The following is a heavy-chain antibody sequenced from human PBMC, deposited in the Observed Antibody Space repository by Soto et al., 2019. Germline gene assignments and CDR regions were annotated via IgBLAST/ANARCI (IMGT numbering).Heavy chain of an antibody. CDR1: GGSMRSGDYS. CDR2: ISYSGNT. Sequence: QLQLQESGSGLVKPSQTLSLTCAVSGGSMRSGDYSWSWIRQPPGKGLEWIGYISYSGNTYYNPSLKRRVTISVDRSQNQFSLKLSSVTAAETAVYYCAREAGNNYGSGSLFDYWGQGILVTVSS. J-gene: IGHJ4*02. D-gene: IGHD3-10*01. V-gene: IGHV4-30-2*01. CDR3: AREAGNNYGSGSLFDY.